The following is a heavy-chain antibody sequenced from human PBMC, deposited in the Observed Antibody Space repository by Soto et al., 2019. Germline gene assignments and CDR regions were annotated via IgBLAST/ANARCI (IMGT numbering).Heavy chain of an antibody. V-gene: IGHV1-46*01. CDR3: ATDIGSCSGGGCTYDWYFDL. Sequence: QVQLVQSGAEVRKPGASVKVSCKASGYTFTNSYMHWVRQAPGQGLEWMGIINPSGGSANYAQRFRGRVTMTRATSTSTVYMELSSLKSEDTAVYYCATDIGSCSGGGCTYDWYFDLWGRGTLVTVSS. CDR2: INPSGGSA. CDR1: GYTFTNSY. D-gene: IGHD2-15*01. J-gene: IGHJ2*01.